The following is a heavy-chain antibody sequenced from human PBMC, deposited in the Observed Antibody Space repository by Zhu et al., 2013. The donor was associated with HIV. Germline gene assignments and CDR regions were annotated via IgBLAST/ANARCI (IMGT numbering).Heavy chain of an antibody. CDR1: GGTFSSYA. D-gene: IGHD1-1*01. V-gene: IGHV1-69*12. J-gene: IGHJ3*02. Sequence: QVQLVQSGAEVKKPGSSVKVSCKASGGTFSSYAISWVRQAPGQGLEWMGGIIPIFGTANYAQKFQGRVTITADESTSTAYMELSSLRSEDTAVYYCARDRTKEMATTGAFDIWGQGTMVTVSS. CDR3: ARDRTKEMATTGAFDI. CDR2: IIPIFGTA.